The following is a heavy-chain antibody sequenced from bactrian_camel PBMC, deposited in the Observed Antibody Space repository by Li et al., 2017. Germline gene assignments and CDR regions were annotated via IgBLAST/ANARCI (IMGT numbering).Heavy chain of an antibody. CDR3: AADPLSPPSSTRFAVSGYRF. CDR2: IGDDGTI. J-gene: IGHJ6*01. CDR1: GFTFDESD. Sequence: HVQLVESGGGSAEAGESLRLSCTASGFTFDESDMGWYRQAPGKEREGVASIGDDGTISYADSVKGRFTISRDDKKLSLQMADLKPEDSAMYYCAADPLSPPSSTRFAVSGYRFWGQGTQVTVS. V-gene: IGHV3S63*01. D-gene: IGHD2*01.